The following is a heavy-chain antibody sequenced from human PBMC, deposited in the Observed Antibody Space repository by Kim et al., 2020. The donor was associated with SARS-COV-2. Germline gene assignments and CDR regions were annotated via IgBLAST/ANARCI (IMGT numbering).Heavy chain of an antibody. V-gene: IGHV3-23*01. CDR3: PLLPSTYYYDSSGYYY. D-gene: IGHD3-22*01. J-gene: IGHJ4*02. Sequence: SVRGRFTISRDNSKNTLYLQMNSLGAEDTAVYYCPLLPSTYYYDSSGYYYWGQGTLVTVSS.